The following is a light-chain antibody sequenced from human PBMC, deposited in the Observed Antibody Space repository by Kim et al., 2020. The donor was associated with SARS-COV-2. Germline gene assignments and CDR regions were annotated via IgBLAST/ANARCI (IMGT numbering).Light chain of an antibody. J-gene: IGLJ2*01. CDR3: CSYAGSSTYVV. CDR2: EVS. V-gene: IGLV2-23*02. CDR1: SSDVGSYNL. Sequence: LTQPASVSGSPGQSITISCTGTSSDVGSYNLVSWYQQHPGKAPKLMIYEVSKRPSGVSNRFSGSKSGNTASLTISGLQAEDEADYYCCSYAGSSTYVVFGGGTQLTAL.